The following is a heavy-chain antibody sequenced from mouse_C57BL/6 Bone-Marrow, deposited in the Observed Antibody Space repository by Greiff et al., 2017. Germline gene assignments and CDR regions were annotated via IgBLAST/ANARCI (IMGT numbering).Heavy chain of an antibody. Sequence: VQLQQPGPELVKPGASVKMSCKASGYPFTSSWITWVKQRPGQGLEWIGDIYPGRGSTNYNEKFKSKATLTVDTSSSTAYMQLSSLTSEDSAVYYCARGGPDYWGKGTTLTVSS. CDR1: GYPFTSSW. CDR3: ARGGPDY. CDR2: IYPGRGST. V-gene: IGHV1-55*01. J-gene: IGHJ2*01.